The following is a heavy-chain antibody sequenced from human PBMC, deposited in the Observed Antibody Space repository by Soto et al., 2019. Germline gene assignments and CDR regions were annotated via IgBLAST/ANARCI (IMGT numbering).Heavy chain of an antibody. CDR2: IWYDGGNK. V-gene: IGHV3-33*01. J-gene: IGHJ4*02. Sequence: QVQLVESGGGVVQPGKSLRLSCAASGFTFSDYGMHWVRQAPGKGLEWVAYIWYDGGNKYYADSVKGRFTVSRDNFQDTLSLQLSNLRVEDTGIYYCERGDFGAYRDYCESWGQGTLVTVSS. CDR3: ERGDFGAYRDYCES. D-gene: IGHD4-17*01. CDR1: GFTFSDYG.